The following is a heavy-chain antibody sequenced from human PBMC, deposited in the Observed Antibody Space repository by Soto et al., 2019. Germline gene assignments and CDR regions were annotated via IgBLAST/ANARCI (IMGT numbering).Heavy chain of an antibody. Sequence: QVQLQESGPGLVKPSQTLSLTCTVSGGSINSGGYYWSWIRQHPGKGLEWIGHIYNRGITYYNPSLKCRVNLSVDTSKNQFSLNLCSVTAADTAVYFCARGISMVLRFIHTPYFDYWGQGTLVTVSS. J-gene: IGHJ4*02. V-gene: IGHV4-31*03. CDR3: ARGISMVLRFIHTPYFDY. D-gene: IGHD3-10*01. CDR1: GGSINSGGYY. CDR2: IYNRGIT.